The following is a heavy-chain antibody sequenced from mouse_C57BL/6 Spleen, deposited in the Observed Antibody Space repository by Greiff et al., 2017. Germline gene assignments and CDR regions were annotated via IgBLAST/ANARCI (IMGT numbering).Heavy chain of an antibody. V-gene: IGHV1-69*01. CDR2: IDPSDSYT. D-gene: IGHD1-1*01. J-gene: IGHJ1*03. CDR1: GYTFTSYW. CDR3: ASPHYYGSSNWYFDV. Sequence: QVQLKESGAELVMPGASVKLSCKASGYTFTSYWMHWVKQRPGQGLEWIGEIDPSDSYTNYNQKFKGKSTLTVDKSSSTAYMQLSSLTSEDSAVYYCASPHYYGSSNWYFDVWGTGTTVTVSS.